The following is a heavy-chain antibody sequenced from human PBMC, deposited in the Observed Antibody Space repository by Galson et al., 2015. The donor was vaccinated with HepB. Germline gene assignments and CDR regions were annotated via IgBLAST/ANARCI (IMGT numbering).Heavy chain of an antibody. V-gene: IGHV3-30*18. CDR1: GFTFSSYG. D-gene: IGHD1-26*01. Sequence: SLRLSCAASGFTFSSYGMHWVRQAPGKGLEWVAIILYDGNNKHYADSVKGRFTISRGNSKNTLYLQMNSLRAEDTAVYYCAKPRDRWGRGAFDYWGQGTLVTVSS. CDR3: AKPRDRWGRGAFDY. CDR2: ILYDGNNK. J-gene: IGHJ4*02.